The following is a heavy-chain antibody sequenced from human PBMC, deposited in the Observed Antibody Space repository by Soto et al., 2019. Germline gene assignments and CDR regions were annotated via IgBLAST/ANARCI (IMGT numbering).Heavy chain of an antibody. D-gene: IGHD2-15*01. CDR1: GFTFSSYG. Sequence: GGSLRLSCAASGFTFSSYGMHWVRQAPGKGLEWVAVIWYDGSNKYYADSVKGRFTISRDNSKNTLYLQMNSLRAEDTAVYYCARQLIGYCSGGSCYSKGRGPDYWGQGTLVTVSS. V-gene: IGHV3-33*01. CDR3: ARQLIGYCSGGSCYSKGRGPDY. J-gene: IGHJ4*02. CDR2: IWYDGSNK.